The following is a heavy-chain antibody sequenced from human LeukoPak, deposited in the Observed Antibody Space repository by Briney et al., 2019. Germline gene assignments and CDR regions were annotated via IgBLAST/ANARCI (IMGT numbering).Heavy chain of an antibody. J-gene: IGHJ4*02. CDR3: AREDSSSFYFDY. CDR1: GGTFSSYA. V-gene: IGHV1-69*05. D-gene: IGHD6-6*01. Sequence: SVKVSCKASGGTFSSYAISWVRQAPGQGLEWMGGIIPIFGTANYAQKFQGRVTITTDESTSTAYMELSSLRSEDTAVYYCAREDSSSFYFDYWGQGTLVTVSS. CDR2: IIPIFGTA.